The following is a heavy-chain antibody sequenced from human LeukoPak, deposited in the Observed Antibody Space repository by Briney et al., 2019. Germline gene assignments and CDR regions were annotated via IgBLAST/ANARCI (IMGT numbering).Heavy chain of an antibody. Sequence: GGSLRLSCAASGFTFSSYAMHWVRQAPGKGLEWVAVISYDGSNKYYADSVKGRFTISRDNSKNTLYLQMNSLRAEDTAVYYCARVRGRALVFDYWGQGTLVTVSS. CDR2: ISYDGSNK. D-gene: IGHD5-18*01. J-gene: IGHJ4*02. CDR1: GFTFSSYA. CDR3: ARVRGRALVFDY. V-gene: IGHV3-30-3*01.